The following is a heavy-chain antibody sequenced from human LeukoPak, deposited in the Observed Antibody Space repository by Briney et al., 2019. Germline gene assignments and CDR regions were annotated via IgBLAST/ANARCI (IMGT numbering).Heavy chain of an antibody. Sequence: TSETLSLTCTVSGGSISSYYWSWIRQPPGKGLEWIGYIYYSGSTNYNPSLKSRVTISVDTSKNQFSLKLSSVTAADTAVYYCARHIRDIVVVVAANAFDIWGRGTMVTVSS. V-gene: IGHV4-59*08. J-gene: IGHJ3*02. CDR3: ARHIRDIVVVVAANAFDI. D-gene: IGHD2-15*01. CDR1: GGSISSYY. CDR2: IYYSGST.